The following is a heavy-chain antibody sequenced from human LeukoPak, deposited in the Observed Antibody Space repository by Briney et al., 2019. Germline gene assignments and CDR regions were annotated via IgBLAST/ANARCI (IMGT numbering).Heavy chain of an antibody. CDR1: GGSISSYY. CDR3: ARDRPYCSSTSCYGHAFDI. J-gene: IGHJ3*02. D-gene: IGHD2-2*01. CDR2: IYTGGST. Sequence: SETLSLTCTVSGGSISSYYWSWIRQPAGKGLEWIGRIYTGGSTNYNPSLKSRVTMSVDTSKNQFSLKLSSVTAADTAVYYCARDRPYCSSTSCYGHAFDIWGQGTMVTVSS. V-gene: IGHV4-4*07.